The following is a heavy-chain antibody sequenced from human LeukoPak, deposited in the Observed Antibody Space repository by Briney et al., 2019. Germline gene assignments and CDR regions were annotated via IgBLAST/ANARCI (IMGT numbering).Heavy chain of an antibody. Sequence: PSETLSLTCAVYGGSFSGYYWSWIRQPPGKGLEWIGEINHSGSTNYNPSLKSRVTISVDTSKNQFSLKLSSVIAADTAVYYCARESSGYYYNWGQGTPVTVSS. CDR2: INHSGST. CDR1: GGSFSGYY. J-gene: IGHJ4*02. V-gene: IGHV4-34*01. CDR3: ARESSGYYYN. D-gene: IGHD3-22*01.